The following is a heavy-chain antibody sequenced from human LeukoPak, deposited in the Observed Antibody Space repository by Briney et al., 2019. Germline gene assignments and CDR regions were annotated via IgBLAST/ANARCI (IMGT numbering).Heavy chain of an antibody. V-gene: IGHV3-74*01. CDR2: IYSDGSRT. CDR1: GFSFSTYW. D-gene: IGHD6-19*01. J-gene: IGHJ3*02. CDR3: ARTTIAVAGSDAFDI. Sequence: GGSLRLSCAASGFSFSTYWMHWVRQAPGKGLVWVSRIYSDGSRTVYADSVKGRFTISRDNAKNTLYLQMNSLRAEDTAVYYCARTTIAVAGSDAFDIWGQGTMVTVSS.